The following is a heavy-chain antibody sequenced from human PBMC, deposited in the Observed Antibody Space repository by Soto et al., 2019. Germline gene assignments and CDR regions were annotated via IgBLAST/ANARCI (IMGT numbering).Heavy chain of an antibody. V-gene: IGHV1-18*01. CDR2: ISTYDGST. CDR3: ARKSSSSSWFDP. J-gene: IGHJ5*02. D-gene: IGHD6-6*01. CDR1: GYTLFPYA. Sequence: PAKVTCKASGYTLFPYAITWLREAPGQGLEWMGWISTYDGSTDYAQKLQGRVTMTTDTSTRTAYMELRSLRSDDTAVYYCARKSSSSSWFDPWGLGTQVTVSS.